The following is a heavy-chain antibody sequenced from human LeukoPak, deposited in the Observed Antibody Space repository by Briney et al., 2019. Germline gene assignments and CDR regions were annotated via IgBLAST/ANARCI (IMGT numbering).Heavy chain of an antibody. CDR1: GGSISSGDYY. CDR3: AILAAAGQDGFDY. J-gene: IGHJ4*02. Sequence: SEPLSLTCTVSGGSISSGDYYWSWIRQPPGKGLEWIGYIYYSGSTYYNPSLKSRVTISVDTSKNQFSLKLSSVTAADTAVYYCAILAAAGQDGFDYWGQGTLVTVSS. V-gene: IGHV4-30-4*01. D-gene: IGHD6-13*01. CDR2: IYYSGST.